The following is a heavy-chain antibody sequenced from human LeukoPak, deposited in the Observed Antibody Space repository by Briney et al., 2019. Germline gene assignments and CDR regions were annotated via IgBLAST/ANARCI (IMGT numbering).Heavy chain of an antibody. J-gene: IGHJ6*03. CDR1: GFTVSSNY. CDR2: IYSGGST. V-gene: IGHV3-53*01. D-gene: IGHD2-2*01. Sequence: SGGSLRLSCAASGFTVSSNYMSWVRQAPGKGLEWVSVIYSGGSTYYADSVKGRFTISRDNSKNTLYLQMNSLRAEDTAVYYCAREKEGYCSRTSCYLDYYYYYMDVWGKGTTVTISS. CDR3: AREKEGYCSRTSCYLDYYYYYMDV.